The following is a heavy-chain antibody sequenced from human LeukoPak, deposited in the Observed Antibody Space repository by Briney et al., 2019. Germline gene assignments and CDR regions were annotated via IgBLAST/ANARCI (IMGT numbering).Heavy chain of an antibody. CDR2: ISGNGAHP. D-gene: IGHD2-8*01. Sequence: GGSLRLSCEASEFILSSYAMSWVRQAPGKGLEWVSSISGNGAHPYYADSVKGRFTISRDNSKNTLYLQMNSLRAEDTAVYYCARDYCTNGVCYFDPWGQGTLVTVSS. CDR1: EFILSSYA. CDR3: ARDYCTNGVCYFDP. J-gene: IGHJ5*02. V-gene: IGHV3-23*01.